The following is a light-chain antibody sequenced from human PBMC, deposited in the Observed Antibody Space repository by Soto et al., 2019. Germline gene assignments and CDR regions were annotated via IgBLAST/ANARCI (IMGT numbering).Light chain of an antibody. Sequence: DIQMTQSPSSVSASVVHRVTITCRASQGISSWLAWYQQKPGKAPKLLIYKASTLESGVPSRFNGSGSGTEFTLTISSLQPADFATYYCQQYNSYWTFGPGTKVDI. CDR2: KAS. J-gene: IGKJ1*01. CDR3: QQYNSYWT. CDR1: QGISSW. V-gene: IGKV1-5*03.